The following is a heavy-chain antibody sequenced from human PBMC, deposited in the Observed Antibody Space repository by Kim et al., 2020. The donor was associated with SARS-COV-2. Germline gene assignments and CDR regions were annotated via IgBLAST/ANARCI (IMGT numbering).Heavy chain of an antibody. D-gene: IGHD2-21*01. J-gene: IGHJ6*02. CDR1: GFTFSNYD. CDR2: ISSDGSSE. V-gene: IGHV3-30*18. Sequence: GGSLRLSCTPSGFTFSNYDMHWVRQAPGKGLEWMAGISSDGSSESYADSVKGRFSISRDNARNTLFLQMYSLTLEDTAVYYCANVAGIQSLLMDVWGQGTTLTVSS. CDR3: ANVAGIQSLLMDV.